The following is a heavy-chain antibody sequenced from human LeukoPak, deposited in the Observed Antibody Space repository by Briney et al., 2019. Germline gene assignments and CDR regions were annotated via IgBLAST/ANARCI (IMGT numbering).Heavy chain of an antibody. CDR2: INPNSGGT. CDR3: ARGGDGYNRNWFDP. D-gene: IGHD5-24*01. CDR1: GYTFTGYY. V-gene: IGHV1-2*04. J-gene: IGHJ5*02. Sequence: ASVKVSCKASGYTFTGYYMHWVRQAPGQGLEWMGWINPNSGGTNYAQKFQGWVTMTRDTSISTAYMELSRLRSDDTAVYYCARGGDGYNRNWFDPWGQGTLVTVSS.